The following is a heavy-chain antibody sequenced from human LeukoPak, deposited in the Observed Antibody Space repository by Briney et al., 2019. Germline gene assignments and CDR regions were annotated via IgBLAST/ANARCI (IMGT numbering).Heavy chain of an antibody. Sequence: GGSLRLSCAASGFTFSDYYMSWTRQAPGKGLEWVSYITSSGSTKYYADSVKGRFTISRDNAKNSLYLQMNSLRVEDTAVYYCARGLYYGSGSYYRLKKYNWFDPWGQGTLVTVSS. J-gene: IGHJ5*02. V-gene: IGHV3-11*01. D-gene: IGHD3-10*01. CDR1: GFTFSDYY. CDR3: ARGLYYGSGSYYRLKKYNWFDP. CDR2: ITSSGSTK.